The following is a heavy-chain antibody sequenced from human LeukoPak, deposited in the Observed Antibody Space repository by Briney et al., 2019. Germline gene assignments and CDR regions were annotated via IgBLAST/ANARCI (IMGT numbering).Heavy chain of an antibody. Sequence: SETLSLTCTVSGGSISSSSYYWGWIRQPPGKGLEWIGSIYYSGSTYYNPSLKSRVTISVDTSKNQFSLKLSSVTAADTAMYYCARDRGSSSWYFHYYYMDVWGKGTTVTISS. CDR3: ARDRGSSSWYFHYYYMDV. D-gene: IGHD6-13*01. CDR1: GGSISSSSYY. CDR2: IYYSGST. V-gene: IGHV4-39*07. J-gene: IGHJ6*03.